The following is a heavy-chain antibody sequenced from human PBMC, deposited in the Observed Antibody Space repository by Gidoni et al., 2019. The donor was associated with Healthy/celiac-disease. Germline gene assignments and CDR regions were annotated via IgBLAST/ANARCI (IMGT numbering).Heavy chain of an antibody. CDR3: ASDRGTTGEDY. V-gene: IGHV3-11*01. Sequence: GLVWVSYISSSGSTIYYADSVKGRFTISRDNAKNSLYLQMNSLRAEDTAVYYCASDRGTTGEDYWGQGTLVTVSS. J-gene: IGHJ4*02. D-gene: IGHD4-17*01. CDR2: ISSSGSTI.